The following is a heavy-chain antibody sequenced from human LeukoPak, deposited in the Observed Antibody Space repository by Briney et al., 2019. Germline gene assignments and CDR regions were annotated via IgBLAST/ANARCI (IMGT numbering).Heavy chain of an antibody. CDR1: GGSISSGGYY. D-gene: IGHD3-22*01. Sequence: SETLSLTCTVSGGSISSGGYYWSWIRQHPGKGLEWIGYIYYSGSTYYNPSLKSRVTISVDTSKNQFSLKLSSVTAADTAVYYAARDWLYYFDYWGQGTLVTVSS. J-gene: IGHJ4*02. V-gene: IGHV4-31*03. CDR2: IYYSGST. CDR3: ARDWLYYFDY.